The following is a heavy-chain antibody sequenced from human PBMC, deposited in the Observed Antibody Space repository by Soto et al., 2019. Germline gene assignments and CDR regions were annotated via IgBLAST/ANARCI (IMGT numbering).Heavy chain of an antibody. V-gene: IGHV4-39*02. CDR2: IYYSGST. J-gene: IGHJ4*02. D-gene: IGHD2-15*01. Sequence: PSETLSLTCTVSGGSISSSSYYWGWIRQPPGKGLEWIGSIYYSGSTYYNPSLKSRVTISVDTSKNQFSLKLSSVTAADTAVYYCARDKERYGYCSGGSCYSFDYWGQGTLVTVSS. CDR3: ARDKERYGYCSGGSCYSFDY. CDR1: GGSISSSSYY.